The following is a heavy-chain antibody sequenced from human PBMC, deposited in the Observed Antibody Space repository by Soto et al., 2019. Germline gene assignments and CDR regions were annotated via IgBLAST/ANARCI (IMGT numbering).Heavy chain of an antibody. D-gene: IGHD4-17*01. CDR3: ARKAAYGDHIDS. CDR1: GDYSSSYY. V-gene: IGHV4-59*01. CDR2: IYYSGST. Sequence: SETRSLTCTVAGDYSSSYYRNWIRKPPGKGLDWIGYIYYSGSTNYNPSLKSRVTISVDTSKNQFSLKLSSVTAADTAVYYCARKAAYGDHIDSWGQGALVTVSS. J-gene: IGHJ4*02.